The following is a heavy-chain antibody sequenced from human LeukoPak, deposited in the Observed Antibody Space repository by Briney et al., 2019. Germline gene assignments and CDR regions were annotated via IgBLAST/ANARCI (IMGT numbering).Heavy chain of an antibody. Sequence: PGGSLRLSCAASGFTFSDHAMHWVRQAPGKGLEWVSAVGIAADTFYPGSVKGRFTISRDNARNSLYLQMNSLRDEDTAVYYCARGSTPDYWGQGTLVTVSS. D-gene: IGHD5/OR15-5a*01. J-gene: IGHJ4*02. CDR2: VGIAADT. CDR1: GFTFSDHA. V-gene: IGHV3-13*01. CDR3: ARGSTPDY.